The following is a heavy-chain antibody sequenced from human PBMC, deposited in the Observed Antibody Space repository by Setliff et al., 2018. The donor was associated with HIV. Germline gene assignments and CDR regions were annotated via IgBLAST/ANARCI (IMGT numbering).Heavy chain of an antibody. V-gene: IGHV3-23*01. D-gene: IGHD2-15*01. CDR3: AKDIQCSGGSCKHFDF. Sequence: GGSLRLSCAASGFTFSNYAMTWVRQAPGKGLEWVSTIINSGGTTYYTDSVKGRFAISRDNSKNTMYLQMNSLRDEDTAVYFCAKDIQCSGGSCKHFDFWGQGTRVTVSS. J-gene: IGHJ4*02. CDR1: GFTFSNYA. CDR2: IINSGGTT.